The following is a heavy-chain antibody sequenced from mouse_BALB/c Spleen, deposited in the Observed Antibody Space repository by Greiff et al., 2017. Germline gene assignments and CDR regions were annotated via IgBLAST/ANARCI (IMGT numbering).Heavy chain of an antibody. V-gene: IGHV1S81*02. Sequence: VQLQQSGAELVKPGASVKLSCKASGYTFTSYYMYWVKQRPGQGLEWIGEINPSNGGTNFNEKFKSKATLTVDKSSSTAYMQLSSLTSEDSAVYYYTRDYYGSSYWFAYWGQGTLVTVSA. CDR3: TRDYYGSSYWFAY. D-gene: IGHD1-1*01. J-gene: IGHJ3*01. CDR2: INPSNGGT. CDR1: GYTFTSYY.